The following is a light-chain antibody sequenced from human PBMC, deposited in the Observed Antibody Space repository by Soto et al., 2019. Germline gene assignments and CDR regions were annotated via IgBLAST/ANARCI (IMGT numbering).Light chain of an antibody. CDR3: QQYDYMPYT. Sequence: DIQMTQSPSSLSASVGERITITCQASEDITNYLPWYQQKPGKAPKLLIYDASNLETGVPSRFSGSGSETDFSFTIISLQAEDIATYYCQQYDYMPYTFGQGTKLEMK. J-gene: IGKJ2*01. CDR2: DAS. CDR1: EDITNY. V-gene: IGKV1-33*01.